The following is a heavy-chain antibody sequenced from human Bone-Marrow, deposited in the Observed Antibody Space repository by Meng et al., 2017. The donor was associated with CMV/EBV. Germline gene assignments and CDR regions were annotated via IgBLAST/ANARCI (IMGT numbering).Heavy chain of an antibody. J-gene: IGHJ4*02. Sequence: GGSLRLSCTASGFTFSSYEMNWVRQAPGKGLEWVSVICSGDTTHYADSVKGRFIISRDNSMNTLYLQMDSLRAEDTAVYYCVVGHDSRKVAYWGQGTLVTVSS. CDR1: GFTFSSYE. CDR3: VVGHDSRKVAY. V-gene: IGHV3-53*01. D-gene: IGHD2-15*01. CDR2: ICSGDTT.